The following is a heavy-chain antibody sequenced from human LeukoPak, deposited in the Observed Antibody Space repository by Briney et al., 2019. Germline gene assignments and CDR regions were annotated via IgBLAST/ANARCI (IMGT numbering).Heavy chain of an antibody. J-gene: IGHJ4*02. CDR2: IYYSGST. CDR1: GGSISSGGYY. Sequence: SQTLSLTCTVSGGSISSGGYYWSWIRQHPGKGLEWIGYIYYSGSTYYNPSLKSRVTISVDTSKNQFSLKLSSVTAADTAVYYCARNPNYDILTGYYEHLYYFGYWGQGTLVTVSS. V-gene: IGHV4-31*03. CDR3: ARNPNYDILTGYYEHLYYFGY. D-gene: IGHD3-9*01.